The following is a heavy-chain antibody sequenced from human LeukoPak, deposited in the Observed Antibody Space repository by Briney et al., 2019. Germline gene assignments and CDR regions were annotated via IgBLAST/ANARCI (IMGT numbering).Heavy chain of an antibody. J-gene: IGHJ4*02. V-gene: IGHV4-34*01. CDR2: INHSGST. Sequence: SETLSLTCAVYGGSFSGYYWSWIRQPPGKGLEWIGEINHSGSTNYNPSLKSRVTISVDTSKNQFSLKLSSVTAADTAVYYCARVLPISGWYGGNFDYWGQGTLVTVSS. CDR3: ARVLPISGWYGGNFDY. CDR1: GGSFSGYY. D-gene: IGHD6-19*01.